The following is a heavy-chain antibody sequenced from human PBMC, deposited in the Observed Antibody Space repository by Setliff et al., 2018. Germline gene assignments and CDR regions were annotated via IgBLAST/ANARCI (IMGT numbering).Heavy chain of an antibody. Sequence: ASVKVSCKASGYTFTSYDINWVRQATGQGLEWMGWMNPNSGNTGYAQKFQGRVTITRNTSISTAYMELSSLRSEDTAVYYCLRLVRYCTKIACQATSGDEVWGLGTLVTVSS. CDR2: MNPNSGNT. V-gene: IGHV1-8*03. D-gene: IGHD2-8*01. CDR1: GYTFTSYD. J-gene: IGHJ4*02. CDR3: LRLVRYCTKIACQATSGDEV.